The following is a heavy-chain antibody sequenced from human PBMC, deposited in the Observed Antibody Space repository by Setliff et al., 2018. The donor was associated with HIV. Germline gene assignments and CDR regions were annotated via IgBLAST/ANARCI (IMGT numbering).Heavy chain of an antibody. CDR2: ISHSGRT. Sequence: SETLSLTCAVYVGSFSGYYWSWIRQPPGKGLEWIGEISHSGRTNYNPSLKSRVTISVDPSKSQFSLKLTSVTAADTALYYCVTTDYFYGRNNFEYWGQGALVTVSS. J-gene: IGHJ4*02. CDR3: VTTDYFYGRNNFEY. V-gene: IGHV4-34*01. D-gene: IGHD3-10*01. CDR1: VGSFSGYY.